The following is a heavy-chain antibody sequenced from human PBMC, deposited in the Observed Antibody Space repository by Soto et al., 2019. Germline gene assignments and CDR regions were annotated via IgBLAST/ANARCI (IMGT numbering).Heavy chain of an antibody. Sequence: PGGSLRLSCAASGFTVSNYYMSWVRQAPGKGLEWVAEISGSGTSTYYAPSVKGRFIISSDSSKNTLYLRMYSLRAEDTAMYYCAKSLSALFSLGDFKYWGQGALVTVSS. J-gene: IGHJ4*02. V-gene: IGHV3-23*01. D-gene: IGHD2-21*01. CDR1: GFTVSNYY. CDR2: ISGSGTST. CDR3: AKSLSALFSLGDFKY.